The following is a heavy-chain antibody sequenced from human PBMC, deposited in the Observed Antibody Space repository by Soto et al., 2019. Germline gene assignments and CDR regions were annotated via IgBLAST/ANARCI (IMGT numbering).Heavy chain of an antibody. J-gene: IGHJ4*02. CDR2: ISYDGSNT. D-gene: IGHD2-2*01. V-gene: IGHV3-30-3*01. CDR1: GFTFSSYA. CDR3: ARVCSSTSCPSDY. Sequence: QVQLVESGGGVVQPGRSLRLSCAASGFTFSSYAMHWVRQAPGKGLEWVAVISYDGSNTYYADSVKGRFTISRDNSKNTLYLQMNSLRAEDTAVYYCARVCSSTSCPSDYWGQGTLVTVSS.